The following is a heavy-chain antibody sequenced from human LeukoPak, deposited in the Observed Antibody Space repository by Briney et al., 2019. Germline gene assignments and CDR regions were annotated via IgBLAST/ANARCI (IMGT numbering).Heavy chain of an antibody. CDR2: ISYGGSTK. J-gene: IGHJ4*01. D-gene: IGHD6-13*01. CDR3: ARTPGDSSSWYSDS. V-gene: IGHV3-30-3*01. CDR1: GFTFSHYA. Sequence: PGRSLTLSCAASGFTFSHYAMHWARQAPGKGLEWVAVISYGGSTKYHADSVKGRFTISRDNSKNTPYLQMSSLRPEDTAVYYCARTPGDSSSWYSDSWGHGTLVTVSS.